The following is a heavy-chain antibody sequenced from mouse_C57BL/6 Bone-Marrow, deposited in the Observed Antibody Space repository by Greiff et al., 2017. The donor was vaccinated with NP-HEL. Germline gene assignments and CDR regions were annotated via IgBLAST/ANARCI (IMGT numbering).Heavy chain of an antibody. J-gene: IGHJ4*01. Sequence: EVQLQQSGAELVRPGASVKLSCTASGFNIKDDYMHWVKQRPEQGLEWIGWIDPENGDTEYASKFQGKATITADTSSNTAYLQLSSLTSEDTAVYYCTKDKANWDERYYAMDYWGQGTSVTVSS. D-gene: IGHD4-1*01. V-gene: IGHV14-4*01. CDR1: GFNIKDDY. CDR2: IDPENGDT. CDR3: TKDKANWDERYYAMDY.